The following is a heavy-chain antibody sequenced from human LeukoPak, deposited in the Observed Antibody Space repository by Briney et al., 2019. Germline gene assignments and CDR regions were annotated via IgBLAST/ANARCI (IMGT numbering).Heavy chain of an antibody. V-gene: IGHV1-18*01. CDR3: ARVPELAHFDY. J-gene: IGHJ4*02. Sequence: ASVKVSCKASGYSFSSYGISWVRRAPGQGLEWMGWINAYNGNTNYAQNLQGRVTMTTDTSTSTAYMDLRSLRSDDTAVYYCARVPELAHFDYWGQGTLVTVSS. D-gene: IGHD1-14*01. CDR1: GYSFSSYG. CDR2: INAYNGNT.